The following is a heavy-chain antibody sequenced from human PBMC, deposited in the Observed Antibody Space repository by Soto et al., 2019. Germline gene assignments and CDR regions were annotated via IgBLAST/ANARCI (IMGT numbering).Heavy chain of an antibody. Sequence: SCAASGFTFSSYSMNWVRQAPGKGLEWVSSISSSSSYIYYADSVKGRFTISRDNAKNSLYLQMNSLRAEDTAVYYCARDIVVVVAATLLGMDVWGQGTTVTVSS. CDR3: ARDIVVVVAATLLGMDV. D-gene: IGHD2-15*01. V-gene: IGHV3-21*01. CDR2: ISSSSSYI. CDR1: GFTFSSYS. J-gene: IGHJ6*02.